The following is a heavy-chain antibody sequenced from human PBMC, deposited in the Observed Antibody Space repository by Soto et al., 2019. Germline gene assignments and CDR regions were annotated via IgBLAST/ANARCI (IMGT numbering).Heavy chain of an antibody. CDR2: IDGSGDST. J-gene: IGHJ6*02. CDR3: AQSGYSSSWHYYYGLDV. Sequence: ESGGGLVQPGGSLRLSCAASGFTFSSYAMSWVRQAPGKGLEWVSTIDGSGDSTYYADSVKGRFTISRDNSKNTLYLQMNSLRAEDTAVYYCAQSGYSSSWHYYYGLDVWGQGTTVTVSS. CDR1: GFTFSSYA. V-gene: IGHV3-23*01. D-gene: IGHD6-13*01.